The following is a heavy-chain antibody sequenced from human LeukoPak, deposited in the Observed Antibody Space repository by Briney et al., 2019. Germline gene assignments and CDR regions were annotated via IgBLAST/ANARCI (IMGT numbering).Heavy chain of an antibody. J-gene: IGHJ4*02. CDR1: GGSFSGYY. CDR2: INHSGST. CDR3: ARGGSYYDSSGYLALDY. Sequence: SETLSLTCAVYGGSFSGYYWSWIRQPPGKGLEWIGEINHSGSTNYNPSLKSRVTISVDTSKNQFSLKLSSVTVADTAVYYCARGGSYYDSSGYLALDYWGQGTLVTVSS. D-gene: IGHD3-22*01. V-gene: IGHV4-34*01.